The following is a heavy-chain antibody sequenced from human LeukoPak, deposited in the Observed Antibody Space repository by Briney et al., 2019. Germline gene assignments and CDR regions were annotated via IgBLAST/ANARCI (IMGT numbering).Heavy chain of an antibody. J-gene: IGHJ4*02. D-gene: IGHD4-17*01. CDR3: ASTGLRSDLYFDY. Sequence: SSETLSLTRTVSGGSISSSSYYWGWIRQPPGKGLEWIGSIYYSGSTYYNPSLKSRVTISVDTSKNQFSLKLSSVTAADTAVYYCASTGLRSDLYFDYWGQGTLVTVSS. CDR1: GGSISSSSYY. CDR2: IYYSGST. V-gene: IGHV4-39*01.